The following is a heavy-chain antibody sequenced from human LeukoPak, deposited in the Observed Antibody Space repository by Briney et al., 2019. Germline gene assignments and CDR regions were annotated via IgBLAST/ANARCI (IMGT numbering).Heavy chain of an antibody. CDR2: ISYDGSDK. V-gene: IGHV3-30*03. Sequence: PGRSLRLSCAASEFTFSSFGMHWVRQAPGKGLEWVTVISYDGSDKFYTDSVKGRFLISRDNSKNTLYLQMSSLKTEDTAVYYCTSGPLTGTTNYWGQGTLVTVSS. J-gene: IGHJ4*02. D-gene: IGHD1-7*01. CDR3: TSGPLTGTTNY. CDR1: EFTFSSFG.